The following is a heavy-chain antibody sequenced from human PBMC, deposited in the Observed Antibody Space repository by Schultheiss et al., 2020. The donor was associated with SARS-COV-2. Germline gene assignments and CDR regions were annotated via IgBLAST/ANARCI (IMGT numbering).Heavy chain of an antibody. J-gene: IGHJ4*02. CDR2: ISYDGSNK. CDR3: AKDQDYGDYFDY. V-gene: IGHV3-30*18. CDR1: GFTFSSYG. Sequence: GESLKISCAASGFTFSSYGMHWVRQAPGKGLEWVAVISYDGSNKYYADSVKGRFTISRDNSKNTLYLQMNSLRAEDTAVYECAKDQDYGDYFDYWGQGTLVTVSS. D-gene: IGHD4-17*01.